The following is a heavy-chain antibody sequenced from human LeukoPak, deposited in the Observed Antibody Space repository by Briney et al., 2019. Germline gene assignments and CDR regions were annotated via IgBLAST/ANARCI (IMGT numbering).Heavy chain of an antibody. Sequence: ASVKVSCKASGYTLTAYYIHWVREAPGQGLEWMGWMNPHSGGTNYAQKFRARVTMTTDTTLNTAYLELTGLTSDDTALYYCARAERTVSGLDVWGQGTTVTVSS. CDR2: MNPHSGGT. D-gene: IGHD2-2*01. V-gene: IGHV1-2*02. CDR1: GYTLTAYY. J-gene: IGHJ6*02. CDR3: ARAERTVSGLDV.